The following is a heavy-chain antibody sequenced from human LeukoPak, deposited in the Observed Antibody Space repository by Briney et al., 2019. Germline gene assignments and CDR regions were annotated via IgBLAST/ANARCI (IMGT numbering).Heavy chain of an antibody. Sequence: PGGSLRLSCAASGFTFSSYSMNWVRQAPGKGLEYVSAISSNGGSTYYANSVKGRFTISRDNSKNTLYLQMGSLRAEDMAVYYCARSRTTYYYDSSGHYAGGDAFDIWGQGTMVTVSS. V-gene: IGHV3-64*01. D-gene: IGHD3-22*01. CDR1: GFTFSSYS. J-gene: IGHJ3*02. CDR2: ISSNGGST. CDR3: ARSRTTYYYDSSGHYAGGDAFDI.